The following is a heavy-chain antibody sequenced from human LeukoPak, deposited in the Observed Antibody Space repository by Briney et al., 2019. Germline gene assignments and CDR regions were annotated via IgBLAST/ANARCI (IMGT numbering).Heavy chain of an antibody. V-gene: IGHV4-4*07. D-gene: IGHD2-2*01. CDR1: GGSISSYY. CDR3: ARGLRYCSSTSCHRRFDP. J-gene: IGHJ5*02. CDR2: IYTSGST. Sequence: SETLSLTCTVSGGSISSYYWSWIRQPAGKGLEWIGRIYTSGSTNYNPSLKSRVTMSVDTSKNQFSLKLSSVTAADTAVYYCARGLRYCSSTSCHRRFDPWGQGTLVTVSS.